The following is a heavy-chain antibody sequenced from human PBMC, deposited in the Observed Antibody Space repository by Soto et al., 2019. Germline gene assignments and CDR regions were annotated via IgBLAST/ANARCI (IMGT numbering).Heavy chain of an antibody. J-gene: IGHJ4*02. Sequence: ASVKVSCKASGGTFSSYTISWVRQAPGQGLEWMGRIIPILGIANYAQKFQGRVTITADKSTSTAYMELSSLRSEDTAVYYCARDPQYSGTTGGFDYWGQGTLVTVSS. CDR2: IIPILGIA. CDR1: GGTFSSYT. CDR3: ARDPQYSGTTGGFDY. D-gene: IGHD1-26*01. V-gene: IGHV1-69*04.